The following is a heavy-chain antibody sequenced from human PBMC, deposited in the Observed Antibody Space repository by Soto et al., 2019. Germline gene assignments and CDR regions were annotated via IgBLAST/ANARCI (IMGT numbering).Heavy chain of an antibody. Sequence: SETLSLTCAVYGGSFSDYYWSWIRQPPGKGLEWIGEINHSGSTNYNPSLKSRVTISVDTSKNQFSLRLTSVTAADTAVYYCAGAGGGDCYWNYWGQGTLVTVSS. CDR2: INHSGST. CDR3: AGAGGGDCYWNY. CDR1: GGSFSDYY. D-gene: IGHD2-21*02. J-gene: IGHJ4*02. V-gene: IGHV4-34*01.